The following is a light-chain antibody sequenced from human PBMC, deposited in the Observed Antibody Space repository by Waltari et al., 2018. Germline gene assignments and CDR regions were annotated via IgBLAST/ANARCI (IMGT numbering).Light chain of an antibody. Sequence: QSALTQPASVSGSPGQSITISCTGTSSDVGGYNLVSWHQQHPGKAPKLFIYEVSNRPSGVSNRFSGSKSGNTASLTISGLQAEDVADYYCTSYITTRGDWVFGGGTKLTVL. CDR3: TSYITTRGDWV. CDR2: EVS. J-gene: IGLJ3*02. CDR1: SSDVGGYNL. V-gene: IGLV2-14*01.